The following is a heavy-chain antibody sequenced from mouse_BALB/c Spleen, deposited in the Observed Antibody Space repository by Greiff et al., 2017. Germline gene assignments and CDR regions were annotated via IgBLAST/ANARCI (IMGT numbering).Heavy chain of an antibody. D-gene: IGHD2-14*01. V-gene: IGHV2-9*02. CDR1: GFSLTSYG. Sequence: VQLQQSGPGLVQPSQSLSITCTVSGFSLTSYGVHWVRQSPGKGLEWLGVIWAGGSTNYNSALMSRLSISKDNSKSQVFLKMNSLQTDDTAMYYCARVYYRYEEYYAMDYWGQGTSVTVSS. CDR3: ARVYYRYEEYYAMDY. J-gene: IGHJ4*01. CDR2: IWAGGST.